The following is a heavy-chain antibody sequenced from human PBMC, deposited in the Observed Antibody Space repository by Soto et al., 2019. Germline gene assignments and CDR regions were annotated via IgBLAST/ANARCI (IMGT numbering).Heavy chain of an antibody. D-gene: IGHD1-26*01. V-gene: IGHV4-30-2*01. CDR1: GGSISSGGYS. CDR2: IYHRGST. J-gene: IGHJ5*02. Sequence: QLQLQESGSGLVKPSQTLSLTCAVSGGSISSGGYSWSWIRQPPGKGLEWIGYIYHRGSTYYNPSLTSRVTISVDRSKNQFSLKLSSVTAADTALYYCARDMSWSYHGWFDPWGQGTLVTVSS. CDR3: ARDMSWSYHGWFDP.